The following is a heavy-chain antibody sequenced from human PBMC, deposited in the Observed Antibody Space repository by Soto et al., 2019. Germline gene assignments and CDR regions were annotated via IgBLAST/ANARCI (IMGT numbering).Heavy chain of an antibody. Sequence: PGGSMRISCSASIFTVSSYYMSWVRTTPGKGLEWVSVIYRGGNTYYADSVKGRFTISRDNSKNTVYLQMNSLRAEDTAVYYCARGALTDEYQWDYKDNYFDYRGQGTLVTVSS. D-gene: IGHD4-4*01. CDR1: IFTVSSYY. CDR3: ARGALTDEYQWDYKDNYFDY. V-gene: IGHV3-53*01. J-gene: IGHJ4*02. CDR2: IYRGGNT.